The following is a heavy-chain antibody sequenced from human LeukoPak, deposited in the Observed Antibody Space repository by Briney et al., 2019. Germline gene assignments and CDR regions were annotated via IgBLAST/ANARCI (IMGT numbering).Heavy chain of an antibody. D-gene: IGHD6-13*01. CDR3: ARVSSWYFDY. CDR1: GFTFSSYW. J-gene: IGHJ4*02. V-gene: IGHV3-74*01. CDR2: IKGDGIST. Sequence: TGGSLRLSCAASGFTFSSYWMHWVRHAPGQGLVWVSRIKGDGISTNYADSVKGRFTISRDIAKNSLYLQMNSLRAEDTAVYYCARVSSWYFDYWGQGTLVTVSS.